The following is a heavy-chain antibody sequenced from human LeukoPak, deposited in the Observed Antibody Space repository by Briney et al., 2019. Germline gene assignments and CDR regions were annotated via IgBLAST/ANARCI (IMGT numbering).Heavy chain of an antibody. D-gene: IGHD3-10*01. CDR2: INWNGGST. Sequence: PGGSLRLSCAASGFTFDDYGMSWVRQAPGKGLEWVSGINWNGGSTGYADSVKGRFTISRDNAKNSLYLQMNSLRAEDTAVYYCARKRITMVRGVIGWFDPWGQGTLVTVSS. V-gene: IGHV3-20*04. CDR3: ARKRITMVRGVIGWFDP. J-gene: IGHJ5*02. CDR1: GFTFDDYG.